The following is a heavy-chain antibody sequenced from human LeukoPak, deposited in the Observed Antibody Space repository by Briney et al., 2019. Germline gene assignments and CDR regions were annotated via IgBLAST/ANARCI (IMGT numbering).Heavy chain of an antibody. V-gene: IGHV3-30*03. CDR1: GFIFNNYG. CDR3: ARGPDYDILADYFDY. J-gene: IGHJ4*02. D-gene: IGHD3-9*01. Sequence: PGGSLRLSCAASGFIFNNYGMHWVRQAPGKGLEWVAVISYGGSSEYYADSVRGRFTISRDNSKNTLFLQMNSLRPEDTAVYYCARGPDYDILADYFDYWGQGTLVTVSS. CDR2: ISYGGSSE.